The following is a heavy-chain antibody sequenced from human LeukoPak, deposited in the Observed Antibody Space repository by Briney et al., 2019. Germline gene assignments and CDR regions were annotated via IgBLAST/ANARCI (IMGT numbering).Heavy chain of an antibody. CDR3: AKNPFLGYCSGGSCLGY. CDR2: ISGGGGST. J-gene: IGHJ4*02. V-gene: IGHV3-23*01. D-gene: IGHD2-15*01. CDR1: GFTFSSYA. Sequence: GGSLRLSCAASGFTFSSYAMSWVRQAPGKGLEWVSAISGGGGSTYYADSVKGRFTISRDNSKNTLYLQMNSLRAEDTAVYYCAKNPFLGYCSGGSCLGYWGQGTLVTVSS.